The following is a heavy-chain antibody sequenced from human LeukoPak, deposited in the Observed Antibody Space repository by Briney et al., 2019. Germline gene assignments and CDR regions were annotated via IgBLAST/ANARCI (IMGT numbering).Heavy chain of an antibody. J-gene: IGHJ3*02. CDR3: ATGNYGMDAFDI. D-gene: IGHD4-17*01. CDR2: FDPEDGET. Sequence: ASVKVSCKVSAYILTELSMHWVRQAPGKGLEWMGGFDPEDGETIYAQKFQGRVTMTEDTSTDTAYMELSSLRSEDTAVYYCATGNYGMDAFDIWGQGTMVTVSS. CDR1: AYILTELS. V-gene: IGHV1-24*01.